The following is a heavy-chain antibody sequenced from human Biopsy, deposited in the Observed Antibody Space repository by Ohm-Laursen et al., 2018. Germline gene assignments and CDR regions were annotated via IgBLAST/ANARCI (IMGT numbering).Heavy chain of an antibody. J-gene: IGHJ6*02. CDR1: GGSISSDY. D-gene: IGHD2/OR15-2a*01. CDR2: IYYSGST. V-gene: IGHV4-59*01. Sequence: SETLSLTCTVSGGSISSDYWSWIRQHPGKGLEWIGYIYYSGSTYYNPSLKSRVSISVDTSKNQFSLKLNSVTAADTAVYYCARATNSTGWPYYYFYGMDVWGQGTTVTVSS. CDR3: ARATNSTGWPYYYFYGMDV.